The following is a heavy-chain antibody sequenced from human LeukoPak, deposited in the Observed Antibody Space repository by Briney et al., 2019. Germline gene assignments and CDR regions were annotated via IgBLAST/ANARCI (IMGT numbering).Heavy chain of an antibody. V-gene: IGHV3-48*01. J-gene: IGHJ4*02. CDR2: ISSSSSTI. CDR1: GFTFSSYS. D-gene: IGHD3-9*01. Sequence: PGGSLRLSCAASGFTFSSYSMNWVRQAPGKGLEWVSHISSSSSTIYYADSVKGRFTISRDNAKNSLYLQMNSLTAEDTAVYYCARGGWYYDILTGPDYWGQGTLVTVSS. CDR3: ARGGWYYDILTGPDY.